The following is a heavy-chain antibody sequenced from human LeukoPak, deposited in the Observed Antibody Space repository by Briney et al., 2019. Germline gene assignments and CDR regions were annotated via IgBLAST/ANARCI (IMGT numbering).Heavy chain of an antibody. CDR2: IRSDGYHT. D-gene: IGHD1-26*01. V-gene: IGHV3-30*02. CDR3: AKPSGSGVDY. CDR1: GFIFDTHD. J-gene: IGHJ4*02. Sequence: GGSLRLSCGASGFIFDTHDMHWVRQAPGKGLEWVAFIRSDGYHTYYADSVKGRFTITRDNSRNTLYLQMNSLRLEDMALYYCAKPSGSGVDYWGRGTRVTVSS.